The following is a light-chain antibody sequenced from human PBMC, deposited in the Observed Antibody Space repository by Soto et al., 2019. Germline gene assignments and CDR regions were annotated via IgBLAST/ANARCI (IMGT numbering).Light chain of an antibody. CDR3: QQIYSAPLT. V-gene: IGKV1-39*01. Sequence: DIQMTQSPSSLSASVGDRVTITCRASQSITTYLNWYRQKPGKAPKLLIYAASSLQSGVPSRFSGSGSETEFTLSISSLQPEDFATYFCQQIYSAPLTLGGGTKVDIK. CDR1: QSITTY. J-gene: IGKJ4*01. CDR2: AAS.